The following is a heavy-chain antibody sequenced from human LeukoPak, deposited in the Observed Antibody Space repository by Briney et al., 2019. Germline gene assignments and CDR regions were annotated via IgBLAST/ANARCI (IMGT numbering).Heavy chain of an antibody. CDR1: GYTFTGYY. CDR3: ARVRTNSGYDSFPKY. D-gene: IGHD5-12*01. J-gene: IGHJ4*02. Sequence: ASVKVSCKASGYTFTGYYMHWVRQAPGQGLEWMGWINPNSGGTNYAQKFQGRVTMTRDTSISTVYMELSRLRSDDTAVYYCARVRTNSGYDSFPKYWGQGTLVTVSS. CDR2: INPNSGGT. V-gene: IGHV1-2*02.